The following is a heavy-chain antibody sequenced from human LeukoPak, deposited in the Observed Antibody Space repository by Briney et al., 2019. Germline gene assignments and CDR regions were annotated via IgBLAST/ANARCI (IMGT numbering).Heavy chain of an antibody. CDR2: INSNNGDT. CDR1: GYTFTAYY. CDR3: ARVVGVGPSDY. D-gene: IGHD3-16*01. V-gene: IGHV1-2*04. J-gene: IGHJ4*02. Sequence: ASVKVSCKASGYTFTAYYMHWVRQAPGQGLEWLGWINSNNGDTNYAQKFQGWVTMTRDTSISTAYMELSRLRSDDTAVYYCARVVGVGPSDYWGQGTLVTVSS.